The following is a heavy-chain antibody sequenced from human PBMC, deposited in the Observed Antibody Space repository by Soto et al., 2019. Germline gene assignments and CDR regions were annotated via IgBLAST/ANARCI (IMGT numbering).Heavy chain of an antibody. CDR2: INHSGST. CDR3: ATTDEATNDAFDI. CDR1: GGSFSGYY. J-gene: IGHJ3*02. Sequence: NPSETLSLTCAVYGGSFSGYYCSWIRQPPGKGLEWIGEINHSGSTNYNPSLKSRVTISVDTSKNQFSLKLSSVTAADTVFYYCATTDEATNDAFDIWGQGTMVTVSS. D-gene: IGHD5-12*01. V-gene: IGHV4-34*01.